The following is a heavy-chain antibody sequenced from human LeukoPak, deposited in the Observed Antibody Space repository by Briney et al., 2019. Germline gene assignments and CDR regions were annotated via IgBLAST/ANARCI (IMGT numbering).Heavy chain of an antibody. Sequence: SETLSLTCTVSGGSISGSSYYWSWIRQPPGKGLEWIGYIYYSGSTNYNPSLKSRVTISVDTSKNQFSLKLSSVTAADTAVYYCARGGYYYDSSGYYYWFDPWGQGTLVTVSS. CDR1: GGSISGSSYY. CDR3: ARGGYYYDSSGYYYWFDP. V-gene: IGHV4-61*01. D-gene: IGHD3-22*01. CDR2: IYYSGST. J-gene: IGHJ5*02.